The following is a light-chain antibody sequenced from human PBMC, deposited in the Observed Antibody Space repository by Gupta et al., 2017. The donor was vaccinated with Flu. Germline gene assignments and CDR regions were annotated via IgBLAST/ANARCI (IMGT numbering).Light chain of an antibody. Sequence: EIVMTQSPATLSVSPGESATLSCRASQSVSSNLAWYQQKPGQAPRLLIYGASTRATSIPARFSGSGSGTEFTLTISSRQSEDFAVYYCQQYDNWPPWTFGQGTKVEIK. CDR1: QSVSSN. J-gene: IGKJ1*01. CDR3: QQYDNWPPWT. V-gene: IGKV3-15*01. CDR2: GAS.